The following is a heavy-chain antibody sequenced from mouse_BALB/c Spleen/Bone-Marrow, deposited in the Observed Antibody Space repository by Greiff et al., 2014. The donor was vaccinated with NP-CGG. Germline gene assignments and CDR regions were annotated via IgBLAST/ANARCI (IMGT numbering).Heavy chain of an antibody. CDR3: ARKVWYYAMDY. V-gene: IGHV1-14*01. D-gene: IGHD2-10*02. CDR2: INPYNDGT. J-gene: IGHJ4*01. CDR1: GYTFTSYV. Sequence: EVKLQESGPELVKPGASVKMSCKASGYTFTSYVMHWVKQTPGQGLEWIGYINPYNDGTKYNEKFKGKATLTSDKSSSTAYMELSSLTSEDSAVYYCARKVWYYAMDYWGQGTSVTVSS.